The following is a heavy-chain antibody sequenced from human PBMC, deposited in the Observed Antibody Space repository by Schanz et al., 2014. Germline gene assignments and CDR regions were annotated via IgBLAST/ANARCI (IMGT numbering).Heavy chain of an antibody. Sequence: QVQLVQSGAEVKKPGASVKVSCKSSGYTFTDYHIHWVRQAPGQGLEYMGRINPNSGGTNFAQKFQGRVTMTRDTSITTAYMELNRLTYDDTAVYYCARDDGFSSGWGQGTLVTVSS. J-gene: IGHJ4*02. CDR1: GYTFTDYH. CDR3: ARDDGFSSG. CDR2: INPNSGGT. V-gene: IGHV1-2*06. D-gene: IGHD6-19*01.